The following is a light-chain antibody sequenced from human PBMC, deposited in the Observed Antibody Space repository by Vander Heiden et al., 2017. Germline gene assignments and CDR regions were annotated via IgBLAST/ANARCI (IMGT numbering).Light chain of an antibody. Sequence: QPVLTQPPSVSGAPGQRVTISCTGSSSNIVAGNDVHWYHQLPATQPKLLIVCNSNRPSGVPDRFSCYKAGTSASPQTTGLQAEEEADDYCQYSATHMNGVVFGGGTKLTVL. CDR1: SSNIVAGND. CDR2: CNS. V-gene: IGLV1-40*01. J-gene: IGLJ2*01. CDR3: QYSATHMNGVV.